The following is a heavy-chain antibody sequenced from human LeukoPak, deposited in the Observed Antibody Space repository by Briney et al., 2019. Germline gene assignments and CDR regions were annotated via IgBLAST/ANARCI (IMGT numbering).Heavy chain of an antibody. D-gene: IGHD2-2*01. CDR1: GGSISSSPYY. CDR3: ARHYLSDGILSTFDP. J-gene: IGHJ5*02. Sequence: PSETLSLTCTVSGGSISSSPYYWGWIRQPPGKGLEWIGTIYYRGNTYSNPSLNSRVTISLDTSKNQFSLRLRSVTAADTALYYCARHYLSDGILSTFDPWGQGTLVTVSS. CDR2: IYYRGNT. V-gene: IGHV4-39*01.